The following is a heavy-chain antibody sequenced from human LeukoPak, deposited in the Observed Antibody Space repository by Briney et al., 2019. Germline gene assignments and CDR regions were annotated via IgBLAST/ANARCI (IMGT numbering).Heavy chain of an antibody. CDR2: IHEDGSDK. CDR1: GFTFSSYW. Sequence: GGSLRLSCVVSGFTFSSYWMNWVRQAPGKGLEWVANIHEDGSDKYYVDSVKGRFTISRDNAKNSLYLQMNSLRAQDTALYYCARILWLGTPRAYDIWGRGGMVAVS. V-gene: IGHV3-7*05. CDR3: ARILWLGTPRAYDI. D-gene: IGHD5-12*01. J-gene: IGHJ3*02.